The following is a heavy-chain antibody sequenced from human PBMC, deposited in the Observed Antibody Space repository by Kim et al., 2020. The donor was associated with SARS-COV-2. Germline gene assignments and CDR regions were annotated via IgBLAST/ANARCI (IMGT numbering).Heavy chain of an antibody. CDR3: ARGGMVRGAPYYFDY. Sequence: QKLQGRVTMTTDTSTSTAYMGLRSLRSDDTAVYYCARGGMVRGAPYYFDYWGQGTLVTVSS. D-gene: IGHD3-10*01. V-gene: IGHV1-18*01. J-gene: IGHJ4*02.